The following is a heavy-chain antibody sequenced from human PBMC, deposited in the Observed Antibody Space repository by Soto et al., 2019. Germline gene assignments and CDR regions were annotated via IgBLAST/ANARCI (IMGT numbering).Heavy chain of an antibody. CDR2: IYYSGST. D-gene: IGHD3-3*01. Sequence: LSLTCTVSGGSISSRSYYWGWIRQPPGKGLEWIGSIYYSGSTYYNPSLKSRVTISVDTSKNQFSLKLSSVTAADTAVYYCARHVRFLEWPPEGNWFDPWGQGTLVTVSS. CDR1: GGSISSRSYY. V-gene: IGHV4-39*01. J-gene: IGHJ5*02. CDR3: ARHVRFLEWPPEGNWFDP.